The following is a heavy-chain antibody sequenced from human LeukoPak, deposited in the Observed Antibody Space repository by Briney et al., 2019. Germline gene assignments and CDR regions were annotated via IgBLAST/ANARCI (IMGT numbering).Heavy chain of an antibody. CDR2: IWYDGSNK. D-gene: IGHD6-13*01. CDR3: ARVGSGHSSSWYEDYYYGMDV. Sequence: PGRSLRLSCAASGFTFSSYGMHWVRQAPGKGLEWVAVIWYDGSNKYYADSVKGRFTISRDNSKNTLYLQMNSLRAEDTAVYYCARVGSGHSSSWYEDYYYGMDVWGKGTTVTVSS. J-gene: IGHJ6*04. V-gene: IGHV3-33*01. CDR1: GFTFSSYG.